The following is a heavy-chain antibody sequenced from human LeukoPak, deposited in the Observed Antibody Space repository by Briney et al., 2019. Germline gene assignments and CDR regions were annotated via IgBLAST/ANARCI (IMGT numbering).Heavy chain of an antibody. V-gene: IGHV3-74*01. J-gene: IGHJ4*02. CDR1: GFTLNSYW. Sequence: GGSLRLSCAASGFTLNSYWMNWLRQGPGKGLVWVSRINSDGNTTSYADSVKGRFTISRDHAKNPMYLQMNSLRAKDTVVNYWTRGPHSVSATSYNDNWGQGTLVTVSS. CDR3: TRGPHSVSATSYNDN. CDR2: INSDGNTT. D-gene: IGHD3-10*01.